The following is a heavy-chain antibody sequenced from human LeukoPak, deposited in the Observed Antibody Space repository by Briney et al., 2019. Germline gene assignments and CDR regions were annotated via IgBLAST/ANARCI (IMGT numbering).Heavy chain of an antibody. CDR2: MNHSGST. Sequence: PSETLSLTCAVYGGSFSGYYWCCIRQPPGKGPEWIGEMNHSGSTNYNPSVKSRFTISVDTSKNQFSLKLSSVTAADTAVYYCARRIFGSSGYYGNFDYWGQGTLVTVSS. J-gene: IGHJ4*02. V-gene: IGHV4-34*01. CDR1: GGSFSGYY. D-gene: IGHD3-22*01. CDR3: ARRIFGSSGYYGNFDY.